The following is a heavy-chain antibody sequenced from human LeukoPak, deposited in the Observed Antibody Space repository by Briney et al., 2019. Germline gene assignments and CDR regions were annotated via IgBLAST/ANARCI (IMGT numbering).Heavy chain of an antibody. V-gene: IGHV5-51*01. CDR3: AKTYYYGSWTPADAFDI. CDR1: GYTFTDYL. D-gene: IGHD3-10*01. Sequence: GESLKISCKAFGYTFTDYLIGWVRQVPGKGLEGVGLIYPDDSDTRYTSSLQVQVTISADKSVNTAFLQWSSLKASDTAMYYCAKTYYYGSWTPADAFDIWGQGTMVTVSA. J-gene: IGHJ3*02. CDR2: IYPDDSDT.